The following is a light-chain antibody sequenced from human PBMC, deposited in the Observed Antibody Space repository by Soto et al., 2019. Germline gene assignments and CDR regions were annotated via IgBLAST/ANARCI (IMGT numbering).Light chain of an antibody. J-gene: IGKJ1*01. CDR2: DAS. CDR3: QQYTSSSPT. CDR1: QSLTGW. Sequence: DIQMTQSPSTLSASVVDRVTITCRASQSLTGWLAWYQQKPGKAPKLLVYDASSLQSGVPSRFSGSGSGTEFTLTISSLEPDDFATYYCQQYTSSSPTFGQGTKVDI. V-gene: IGKV1-5*01.